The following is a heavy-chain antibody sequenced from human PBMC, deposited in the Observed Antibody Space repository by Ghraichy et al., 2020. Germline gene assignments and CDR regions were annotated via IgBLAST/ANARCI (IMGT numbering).Heavy chain of an antibody. CDR1: GGSFSGYY. D-gene: IGHD5-18*01. CDR2: INHSGST. J-gene: IGHJ5*02. V-gene: IGHV4-34*01. Sequence: SETLSLTCAVYGGSFSGYYWSWIRQPPGKGLEWIGEINHSGSTNYNPSLKSRVTISVDTSKNQFSLKLSSVTAADTAVYYCARGHRGDTAMVTENAWGQGTLVTVSS. CDR3: ARGHRGDTAMVTENA.